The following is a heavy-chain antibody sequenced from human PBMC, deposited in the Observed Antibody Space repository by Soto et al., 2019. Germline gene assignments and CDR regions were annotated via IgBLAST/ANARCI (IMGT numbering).Heavy chain of an antibody. D-gene: IGHD6-6*01. V-gene: IGHV1-2*02. CDR3: ARLTSSIAARDWFDP. CDR2: INPNSGGT. J-gene: IGHJ5*02. CDR1: GYTFTGYF. Sequence: ASVKVSCKASGYTFTGYFMHWLRQAPGQGLEWMGWINPNSGGTNYAQKFQGRVTMTRDTSISTAYMELSRLRSDDTAVYYCARLTSSIAARDWFDPWGQGTLVTVSS.